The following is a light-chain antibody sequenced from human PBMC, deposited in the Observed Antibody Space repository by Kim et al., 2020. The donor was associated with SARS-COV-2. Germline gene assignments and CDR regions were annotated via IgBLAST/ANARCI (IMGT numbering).Light chain of an antibody. V-gene: IGKV1-5*03. CDR3: QQYNTYTWT. J-gene: IGKJ1*01. CDR2: GAS. CDR1: QSISSW. Sequence: DIQMTQSPSTVYASVGDRVTITCRASQSISSWLAWYQQKPGKAPKILIYGASSLESGVPSRFSGSGSGTEFTLTISSLQPDDFATYYCQQYNTYTWTFGQGTKVDIK.